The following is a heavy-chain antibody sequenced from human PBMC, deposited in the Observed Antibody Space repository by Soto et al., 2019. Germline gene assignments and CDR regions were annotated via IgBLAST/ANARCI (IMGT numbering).Heavy chain of an antibody. D-gene: IGHD2-15*01. Sequence: PSETRSLTCAVYGGSFSGYYWSWIRQPPGKGLEWIGEINHSGSTNYNPSLKSRVTISVDTSKNQFSLKLSSVTAADTAVYYCARRASSYCSGGSCYSKRFDYWGQGTLVTVSS. CDR3: ARRASSYCSGGSCYSKRFDY. CDR2: INHSGST. J-gene: IGHJ4*02. CDR1: GGSFSGYY. V-gene: IGHV4-34*01.